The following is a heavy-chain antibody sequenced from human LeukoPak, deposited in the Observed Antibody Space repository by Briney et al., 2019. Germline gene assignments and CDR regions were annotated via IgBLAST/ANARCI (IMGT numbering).Heavy chain of an antibody. D-gene: IGHD6-19*01. CDR2: IYPGDSDT. CDR1: GYSFTNYW. CDR3: ARRYTSSEIFDY. J-gene: IGHJ4*02. Sequence: GESLKISCKGSGYSFTNYWIGWVRQMPGKGLKWLGIIYPGDSDTRYNPSFEGQVTISADKSISTAYLQWSSLKASDTAMYYCARRYTSSEIFDYWGQGTLVTVSS. V-gene: IGHV5-51*01.